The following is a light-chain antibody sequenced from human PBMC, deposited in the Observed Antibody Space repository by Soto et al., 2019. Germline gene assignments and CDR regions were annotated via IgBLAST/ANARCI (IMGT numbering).Light chain of an antibody. CDR3: QIYNSVPLT. Sequence: DIQMTQSPSSLSASVVDRVTITCRASQDISNYLAWYQKKPGKVPKFLIYAASALQPGVPSRFSGSGSGTEFTLTISTLQPEDVATYYCQIYNSVPLTFGGGTKGEI. CDR1: QDISNY. CDR2: AAS. J-gene: IGKJ4*01. V-gene: IGKV1-27*01.